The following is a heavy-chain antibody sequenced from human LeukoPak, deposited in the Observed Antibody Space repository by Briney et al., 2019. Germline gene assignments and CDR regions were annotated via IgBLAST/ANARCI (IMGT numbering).Heavy chain of an antibody. CDR2: INWNGGST. V-gene: IGHV3-20*04. CDR1: GFTFDDYG. J-gene: IGHJ5*02. D-gene: IGHD3-9*01. CDR3: AKGLRYFLFDP. Sequence: GGSLRLSCAASGFTFDDYGMSWVRQAPGKGLEWVSGINWNGGSTGYADSVKGRFTISRDNAKNSLYLQMNSLGAEDTAVYYCAKGLRYFLFDPWGQGTLVAVSS.